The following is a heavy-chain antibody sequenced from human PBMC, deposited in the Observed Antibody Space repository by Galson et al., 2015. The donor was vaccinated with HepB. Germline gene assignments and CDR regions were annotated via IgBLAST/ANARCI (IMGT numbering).Heavy chain of an antibody. Sequence: SLRLSCAASGFTFSSYAMSWVRQAPGKGLEWVSAISGSGGSTYYADSVKGRFTISRDNSKNTLYLQMSSLRAEDTAVYYCVKGNPHCSGGSCYPLGPTDYWGQGTLVTVSS. D-gene: IGHD2-15*01. CDR2: ISGSGGST. CDR1: GFTFSSYA. J-gene: IGHJ4*02. V-gene: IGHV3-23*01. CDR3: VKGNPHCSGGSCYPLGPTDY.